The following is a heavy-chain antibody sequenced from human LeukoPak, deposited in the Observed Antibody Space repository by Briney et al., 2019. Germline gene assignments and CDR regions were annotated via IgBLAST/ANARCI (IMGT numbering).Heavy chain of an antibody. CDR3: ARRPLEMRAFDI. J-gene: IGHJ3*02. V-gene: IGHV4-59*08. CDR1: GGSISSYY. CDR2: IYYSGST. Sequence: SETLSLTCTVSGGSISSYYRSWIRQPPGKGLEWIGYIYYSGSTNYNPSLKSRVTISVDTSKNQFSLKPSSVTAADTAVYYCARRPLEMRAFDIWGQGTMVTVSS. D-gene: IGHD5-24*01.